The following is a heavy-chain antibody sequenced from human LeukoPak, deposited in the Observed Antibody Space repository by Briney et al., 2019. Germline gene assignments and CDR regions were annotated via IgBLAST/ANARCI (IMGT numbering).Heavy chain of an antibody. Sequence: PGGSLRLSCAASGFPFSNYAMSWVRQAPGQGLEWVSGITGSGVSTDYADSVKGRFTISRGNSKNTLFLQMNSLGAEDTAVYYCAKVRYSGTYWDYWGQGILVTVSS. CDR2: ITGSGVST. J-gene: IGHJ4*02. CDR1: GFPFSNYA. CDR3: AKVRYSGTYWDY. D-gene: IGHD1-26*01. V-gene: IGHV3-23*01.